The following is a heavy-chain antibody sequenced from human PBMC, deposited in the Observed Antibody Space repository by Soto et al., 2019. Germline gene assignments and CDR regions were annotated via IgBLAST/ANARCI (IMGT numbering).Heavy chain of an antibody. CDR2: INPNSGGT. CDR3: ARDSVGVAGVPNGMEV. Sequence: QVQLVQSGAEVKKPGASVKVSCKASGYTFTGYYMHWVRQAPGQGLEWMGWINPNSGGTNYAQKFQGWVTMTRDTSISTAYMELSRLRSDDTAVYYCARDSVGVAGVPNGMEVWGQGTTVTVSS. CDR1: GYTFTGYY. D-gene: IGHD6-19*01. J-gene: IGHJ6*02. V-gene: IGHV1-2*04.